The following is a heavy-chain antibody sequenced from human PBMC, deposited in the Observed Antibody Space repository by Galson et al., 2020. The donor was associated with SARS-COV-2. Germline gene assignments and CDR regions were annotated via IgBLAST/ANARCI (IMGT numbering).Heavy chain of an antibody. Sequence: GGSLRLSCAASGFTFSTHAMSWARQAPGKGLEWVSTISGSSAGTYYADSVKGRFTISRDNFKNTLYLQMNNLRAEDTAVYFCDGADYWGQGTLVTVSS. V-gene: IGHV3-23*01. CDR3: DGADY. CDR2: ISGSSAGT. J-gene: IGHJ4*02. D-gene: IGHD3-16*01. CDR1: GFTFSTHA.